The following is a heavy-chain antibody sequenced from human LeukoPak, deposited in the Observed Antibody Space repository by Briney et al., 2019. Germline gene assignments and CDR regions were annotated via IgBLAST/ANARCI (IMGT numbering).Heavy chain of an antibody. J-gene: IGHJ4*02. CDR3: ATDRKVGTGDPRFDY. Sequence: GGSLRLSCAASGFTFSSYWMMWLRQAPGKGLQWVANIRQDGSEKNYVDSVKGRFTISRDNAKISLYLHMNSLRAEDTAAYYCATDRKVGTGDPRFDYWGQETLVTFS. D-gene: IGHD7-27*01. V-gene: IGHV3-7*03. CDR2: IRQDGSEK. CDR1: GFTFSSYW.